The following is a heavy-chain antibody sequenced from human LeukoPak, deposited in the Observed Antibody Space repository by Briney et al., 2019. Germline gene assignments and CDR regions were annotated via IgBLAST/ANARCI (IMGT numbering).Heavy chain of an antibody. Sequence: GGSLRLSCAASGFTFSSYAMPWVRQAPGKGLEWVAVISYDGSNKYYADSVKGRFTISRDNSKNTLYLQMNSLRAEDTAVYYCARAFGRYSYGYFDYWGQGTLVTVSS. D-gene: IGHD5-18*01. V-gene: IGHV3-30*04. CDR3: ARAFGRYSYGYFDY. CDR2: ISYDGSNK. CDR1: GFTFSSYA. J-gene: IGHJ4*02.